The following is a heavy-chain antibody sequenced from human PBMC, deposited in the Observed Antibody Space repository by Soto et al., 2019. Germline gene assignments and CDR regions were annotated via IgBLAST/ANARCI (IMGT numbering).Heavy chain of an antibody. CDR2: ISYDGSNK. V-gene: IGHV3-30*18. D-gene: IGHD3-22*01. CDR3: AKVFMMEVFITTLDAFDI. CDR1: GFTFSSYG. Sequence: GGSLRLSCAASGFTFSSYGMHWVRQAPGKGLEWVAVISYDGSNKYYADSVKGRFTISRDNSKNTLYLQMNSLRAEDTAVYYWAKVFMMEVFITTLDAFDIGGQGKRVTVSS. J-gene: IGHJ3*02.